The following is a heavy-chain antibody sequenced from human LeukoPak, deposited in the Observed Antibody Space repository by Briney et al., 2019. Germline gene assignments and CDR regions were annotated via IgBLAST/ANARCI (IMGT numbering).Heavy chain of an antibody. J-gene: IGHJ4*02. CDR2: ISSSSSYI. V-gene: IGHV3-21*01. D-gene: IGHD3-22*01. Sequence: GGSLRLSCAASGFTFRTYAMSWVRQAPGKGLEWVSSISSSSSYIYYADSVKGRFTISRDNAKNSLYLQMNSLRAEDTAVYYCARDEELYYDSSGYLGYWGQGTLVTVSS. CDR1: GFTFRTYA. CDR3: ARDEELYYDSSGYLGY.